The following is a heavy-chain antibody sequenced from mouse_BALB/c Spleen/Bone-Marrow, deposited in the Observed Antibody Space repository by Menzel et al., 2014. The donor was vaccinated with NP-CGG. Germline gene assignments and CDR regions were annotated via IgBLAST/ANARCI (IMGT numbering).Heavy chain of an antibody. Sequence: QVQLPQSGPAVMRPGSSVTLSCKASDYTFTTYWMHWVKQRPGQGLEWIGMIDPSTSETRLNQKFKDKAKLIGDKSSNTAYMQLSSLTDEDSAVYYCARRTLAMDYWGQGTSVTVIS. V-gene: IGHV1-59*01. CDR1: DYTFTTYW. CDR2: IDPSTSET. J-gene: IGHJ4*01. CDR3: ARRTLAMDY.